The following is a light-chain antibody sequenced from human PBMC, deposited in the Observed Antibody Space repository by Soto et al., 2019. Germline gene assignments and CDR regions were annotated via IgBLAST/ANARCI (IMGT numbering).Light chain of an antibody. CDR3: QQRSSWPLT. V-gene: IGKV3-11*01. J-gene: IGKJ4*01. Sequence: EIVLTQSPVTLSLSPGERATLSCRASQSVSSYLAWYQQKPGQAPRLLIYDASNRATGIPARFSGSGSGTDFTLTISGPEPEDFAVYYCQQRSSWPLTFGGGTKVDIK. CDR1: QSVSSY. CDR2: DAS.